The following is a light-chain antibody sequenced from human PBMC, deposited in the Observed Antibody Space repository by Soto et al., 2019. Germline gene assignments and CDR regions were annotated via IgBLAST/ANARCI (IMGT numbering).Light chain of an antibody. CDR2: KAS. Sequence: DIQMAQSPSTLSASVGDRVTITCRASQSISSWLAWYQQKPGKAPKLLIYKASSLESGVPSRFSGSGSGTEFTLTISSLQPDDFATYYCQQYNSYSLTFGGGTKVEIK. V-gene: IGKV1-5*03. CDR3: QQYNSYSLT. CDR1: QSISSW. J-gene: IGKJ4*01.